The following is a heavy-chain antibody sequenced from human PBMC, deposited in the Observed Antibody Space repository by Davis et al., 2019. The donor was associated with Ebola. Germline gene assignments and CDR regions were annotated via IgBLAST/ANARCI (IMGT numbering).Heavy chain of an antibody. CDR3: ASLRRTITGMDDGFDI. V-gene: IGHV5-51*01. D-gene: IGHD2-8*02. CDR2: IYPSDSDT. J-gene: IGHJ3*02. CDR1: GYSFTSYW. Sequence: GESLKISCKASGYSFTSYWIGWVRQMPGKGLEWMGIIYPSDSDTKYSPSFQGQVTISADKSTKTAFLQWSSLRASDTAMYFCASLRRTITGMDDGFDIWGQGTMVTVSS.